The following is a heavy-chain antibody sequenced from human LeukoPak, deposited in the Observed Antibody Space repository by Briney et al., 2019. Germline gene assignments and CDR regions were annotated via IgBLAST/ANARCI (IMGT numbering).Heavy chain of an antibody. J-gene: IGHJ6*03. Sequence: SVKVSCKASGGTFSSYAISWVRQAPGQGLEWMGGIIPIFGTANYAQKFQGRVTITTDESTSTAYMELSSLRSEDTAVYYCATAGALTGTFRYYMDVWGKGTTVTVSS. D-gene: IGHD1-20*01. CDR2: IIPIFGTA. CDR3: ATAGALTGTFRYYMDV. CDR1: GGTFSSYA. V-gene: IGHV1-69*05.